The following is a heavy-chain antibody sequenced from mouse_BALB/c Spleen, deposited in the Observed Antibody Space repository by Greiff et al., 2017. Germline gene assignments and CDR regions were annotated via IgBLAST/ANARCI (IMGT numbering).Heavy chain of an antibody. V-gene: IGHV14-3*02. J-gene: IGHJ4*01. D-gene: IGHD4-1*01. CDR3: ARRGNWDDAMDY. Sequence: EVQLQESGAELVKPGASVKLSCTASGFNIKDTYMHWVKQRPEQGLEWIGRIDPANGNTKYDPKFQGKATITADTSSNTAYLQLSSLTSEDTAVYYCARRGNWDDAMDYWGQGTSVTVSS. CDR2: IDPANGNT. CDR1: GFNIKDTY.